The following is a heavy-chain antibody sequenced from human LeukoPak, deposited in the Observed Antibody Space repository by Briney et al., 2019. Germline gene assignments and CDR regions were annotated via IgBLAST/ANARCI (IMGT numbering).Heavy chain of an antibody. D-gene: IGHD3-10*01. Sequence: GASVKVSCKASGYTFTSYGISWVRQAPGQGLEWMGWISAYNGNTNYAQKLQGRVTMTTDTSTSTAYMELRSLRSDDTAVYYCARDLLWFGELPHPHYFDYWGQGTLVTVSS. J-gene: IGHJ4*02. CDR3: ARDLLWFGELPHPHYFDY. CDR2: ISAYNGNT. V-gene: IGHV1-18*01. CDR1: GYTFTSYG.